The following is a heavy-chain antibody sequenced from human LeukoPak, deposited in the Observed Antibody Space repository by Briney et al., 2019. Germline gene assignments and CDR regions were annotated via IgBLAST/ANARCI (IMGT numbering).Heavy chain of an antibody. Sequence: QAGGSLRLSCAASGFTFSSYEMNWVRQAPGKGLEWVSYISSSGSTIYYADSVKGRFTISRDNAKNSLYLQMNSLRAEDTAVYYCARDRDGYNCVFDYWGQGTLVTVSS. D-gene: IGHD5-24*01. J-gene: IGHJ4*02. V-gene: IGHV3-48*03. CDR1: GFTFSSYE. CDR3: ARDRDGYNCVFDY. CDR2: ISSSGSTI.